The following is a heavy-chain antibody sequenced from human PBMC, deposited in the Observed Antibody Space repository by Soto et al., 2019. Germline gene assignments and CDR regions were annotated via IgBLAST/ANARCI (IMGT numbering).Heavy chain of an antibody. CDR2: ISGSGGST. D-gene: IGHD6-13*01. J-gene: IGHJ6*02. CDR1: GFPLSSYA. V-gene: IGHV3-23*01. Sequence: GRSLTLACAASGFPLSSYAMSCVRQAPGKGLEWVSAISGSGGSTYYADSVKGRFTISRDNSKNTLYLQMNSLRAEDTAVYYCAISLRYSSSWYGFRYGMDVWGQGTTVTVSS. CDR3: AISLRYSSSWYGFRYGMDV.